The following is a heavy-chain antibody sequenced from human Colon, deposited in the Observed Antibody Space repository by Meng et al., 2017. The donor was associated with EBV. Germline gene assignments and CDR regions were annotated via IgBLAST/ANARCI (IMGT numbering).Heavy chain of an antibody. Sequence: QLQLQEPGPGLVKPSEPRSLTCTVSGGSISSNHYYWGWVRQPPGKGLQWIGTIYHSGSTSYNPSLQSRVTMFVDTSKNQFSLMLTSVTATDTAVYYCARRRGGSGRDCWGQGTLVTVSS. CDR3: ARRRGGSGRDC. J-gene: IGHJ4*02. D-gene: IGHD3-10*01. CDR1: GGSISSNHYY. V-gene: IGHV4-39*01. CDR2: IYHSGST.